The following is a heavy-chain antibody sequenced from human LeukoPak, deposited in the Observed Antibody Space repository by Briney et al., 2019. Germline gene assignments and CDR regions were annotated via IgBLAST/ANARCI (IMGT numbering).Heavy chain of an antibody. CDR2: IYYSGST. Sequence: SETLSLTCTVSGGSISSYYWSWIRQPPGKGLEWIGYIYYSGSTNYNPSLKSRVTIPVDPSKNQFSLKLTSVTAADTAVYYCARVKLPARDFWSGNNWYFDLWGRGTLVTVSS. CDR3: ARVKLPARDFWSGNNWYFDL. CDR1: GGSISSYY. D-gene: IGHD3-3*01. J-gene: IGHJ2*01. V-gene: IGHV4-59*01.